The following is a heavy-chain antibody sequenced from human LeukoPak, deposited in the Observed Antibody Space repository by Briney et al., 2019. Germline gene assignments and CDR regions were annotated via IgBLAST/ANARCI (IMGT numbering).Heavy chain of an antibody. CDR3: ARDFGRYYFDY. CDR1: GFTFSSCS. V-gene: IGHV3-21*01. CDR2: ISGSSSYI. D-gene: IGHD3-10*01. Sequence: GGSLRLSCVASGFTFSSCSMNWVRQAPGKGLEWVSSISGSSSYIYYADSVKGRFTISRDNAKKSLYLQMNSLRAEDTAVYYCARDFGRYYFDYWGQGTLVTVSS. J-gene: IGHJ4*02.